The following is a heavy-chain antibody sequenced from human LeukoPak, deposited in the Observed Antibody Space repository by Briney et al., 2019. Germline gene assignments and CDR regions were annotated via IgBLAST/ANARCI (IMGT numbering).Heavy chain of an antibody. CDR1: GFTFSSYA. CDR3: ARGVSGTVVY. V-gene: IGHV3-23*01. CDR2: ISGSGSST. Sequence: GGSLGLSCAASGFTFSSYAMSWVRQAPGKGLEWVSAISGSGSSTSYADSVKGRFTISRDNAKNTLYLQMNSLRAEDTAVYYCARGVSGTVVYWGQGTLVTVSS. J-gene: IGHJ4*02. D-gene: IGHD4-23*01.